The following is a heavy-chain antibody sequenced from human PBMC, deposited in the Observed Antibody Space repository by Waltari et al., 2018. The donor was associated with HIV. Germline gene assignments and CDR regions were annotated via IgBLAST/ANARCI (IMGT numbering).Heavy chain of an antibody. V-gene: IGHV1-46*01. CDR3: ARAPFYYDGSGYEIKHFGMDV. CDR1: GLTLTTHY. Sequence: QVQLVQSGDEVKKPVASVKVSCRASGLTLTTHYSHWVRQAPGKGLEWLGITDPGGSSTTYEEKCRGGDTVTREAPTSTVILDLRSLRSGDWDVYFCARAPFYYDGSGYEIKHFGMDVWGQGTTVTVSS. J-gene: IGHJ6*02. D-gene: IGHD3-22*01. CDR2: TDPGGSST.